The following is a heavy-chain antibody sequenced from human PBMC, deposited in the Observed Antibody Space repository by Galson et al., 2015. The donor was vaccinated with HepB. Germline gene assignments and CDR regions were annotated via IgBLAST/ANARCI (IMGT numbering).Heavy chain of an antibody. CDR2: IRGSGTSI. Sequence: SLRLSCAASGFTFSDYSMNWVRQAPGKGLEWISYIRGSGTSIYYSDSVKGRFTISRDNARNSLYLQMNGLRDEDTALYYCAREYSSPPEFDYWGQGTLVTVSS. CDR3: AREYSSPPEFDY. J-gene: IGHJ4*02. V-gene: IGHV3-48*02. D-gene: IGHD6-13*01. CDR1: GFTFSDYS.